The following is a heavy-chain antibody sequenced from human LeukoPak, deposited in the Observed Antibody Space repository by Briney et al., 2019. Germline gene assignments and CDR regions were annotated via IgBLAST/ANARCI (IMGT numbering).Heavy chain of an antibody. CDR3: AKSGYSSGWSHYYYYGMDV. CDR2: ISGSGGST. CDR1: XFTXXXYA. V-gene: IGHV3-23*01. J-gene: IGHJ6*02. D-gene: IGHD6-19*01. Sequence: SXRLSXXXXXFTXXXYAMSWVRQAPGKGLEWVSAISGSGGSTYYADSVKGRFTISRDNSKNTLYLQMNSLRAEDTAVYYCAKSGYSSGWSHYYYYGMDVWGQGTTVTVSS.